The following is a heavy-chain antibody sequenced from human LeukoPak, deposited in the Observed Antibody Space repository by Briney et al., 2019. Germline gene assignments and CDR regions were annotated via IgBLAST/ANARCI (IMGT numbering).Heavy chain of an antibody. CDR2: ISSNGATT. CDR1: GFTFSSYA. CDR3: VKIVMAGGYFDY. V-gene: IGHV3-64*05. D-gene: IGHD3-16*01. J-gene: IGHJ4*02. Sequence: GQSRTLSWSAAGFTFSSYAMHCVRQAPGKGLEYVSAISSNGATTYYADSVKGRFTISRDNSKNTLYFQMSSLRPEDTAVYYCVKIVMAGGYFDYWGQGTLVTVSS.